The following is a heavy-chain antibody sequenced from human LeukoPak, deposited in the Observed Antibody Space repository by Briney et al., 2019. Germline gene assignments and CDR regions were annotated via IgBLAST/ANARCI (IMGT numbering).Heavy chain of an antibody. V-gene: IGHV3-9*01. CDR1: GFTFDDYA. CDR2: ISWNSGSI. Sequence: PGRSLRLSCAASGFTFDDYAMHWVRQAPGKGLEWVSGISWNSGSIGYADSVKGRFTISRDNAKNSLYLQMNSLRAEDTALYYCAKDVSGSYSDYFDYWGQGTLVTVSS. D-gene: IGHD1-26*01. J-gene: IGHJ4*02. CDR3: AKDVSGSYSDYFDY.